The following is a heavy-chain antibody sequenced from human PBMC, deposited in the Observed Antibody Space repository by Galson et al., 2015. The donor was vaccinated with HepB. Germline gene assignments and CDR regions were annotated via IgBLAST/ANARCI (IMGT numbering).Heavy chain of an antibody. CDR3: AREELVVHAFDI. V-gene: IGHV3-33*08. Sequence: SLRLSCAASGFTFSSYGMHWVRQAPGKGLEWVAVIWYDGSNKYYADSVKGRFTISRDNSKNTLYLQMNSLRAEDTAVYYCAREELVVHAFDIWGQGTMVTVSS. J-gene: IGHJ3*02. CDR2: IWYDGSNK. CDR1: GFTFSSYG. D-gene: IGHD3-22*01.